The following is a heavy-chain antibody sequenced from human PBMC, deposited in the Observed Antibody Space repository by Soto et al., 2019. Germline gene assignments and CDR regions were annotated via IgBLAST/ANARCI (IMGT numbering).Heavy chain of an antibody. CDR1: GGSISSYY. D-gene: IGHD5-18*01. J-gene: IGHJ3*02. V-gene: IGHV4-59*01. CDR2: IYYSGST. CDR3: AREGNMGDLGRDTTMSEAAFDI. Sequence: SETLSLTCTVSGGSISSYYWSWIRQPPGKGLEWIGYIYYSGSTNYNPSLKSRVTISVDTSKNQFSLKLSSVTAADTAVYYCAREGNMGDLGRDTTMSEAAFDIWGQGTMVTVSS.